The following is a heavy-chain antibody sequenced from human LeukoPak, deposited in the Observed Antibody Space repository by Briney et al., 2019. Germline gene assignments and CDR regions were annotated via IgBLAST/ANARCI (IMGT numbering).Heavy chain of an antibody. J-gene: IGHJ4*02. CDR3: ARSVVVAANIDY. CDR1: GFTFSTYS. D-gene: IGHD2-15*01. Sequence: GGSLRLSCEASGFTFSTYSMNWVRQAPGKGLEWLSYISTGSSTIFYSDSVKGRFTISRDNAKNSLYLQLGSLRAEDMAVYYCARSVVVAANIDYWGQGTLVTVSS. V-gene: IGHV3-48*01. CDR2: ISTGSSTI.